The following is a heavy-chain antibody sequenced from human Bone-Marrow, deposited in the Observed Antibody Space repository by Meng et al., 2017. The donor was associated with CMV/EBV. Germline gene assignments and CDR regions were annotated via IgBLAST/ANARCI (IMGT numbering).Heavy chain of an antibody. V-gene: IGHV3-33*06. CDR1: GFTFSNYG. J-gene: IGHJ4*02. CDR3: AKGDCSSTSCSLDY. D-gene: IGHD2-2*01. CDR2: IWYEGSNK. Sequence: GGPRRFSCAASGFTFSNYGMHWVRQAPGKGLEGVAVIWYEGSNKYYADSVKGRFTISRDNSKKTLYLQMNSLRAEDTAVYYCAKGDCSSTSCSLDYWGQGTLVTVSS.